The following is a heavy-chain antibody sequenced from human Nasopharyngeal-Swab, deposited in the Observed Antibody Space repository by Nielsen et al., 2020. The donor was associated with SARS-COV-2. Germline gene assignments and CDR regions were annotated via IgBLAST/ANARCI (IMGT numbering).Heavy chain of an antibody. D-gene: IGHD2-2*01. V-gene: IGHV3-13*01. CDR3: AREQLCIRGTRCLDAFDI. CDR2: LASSGAT. Sequence: GESLKISCAASGFTLRSYDVHWVRQTTGEGLEWVSVLASSGATSFLDSVKGRFTVSRDNVKNSVYLQMNSLRAGGTAVYYCAREQLCIRGTRCLDAFDIWGQGTMVTVSS. CDR1: GFTLRSYD. J-gene: IGHJ3*02.